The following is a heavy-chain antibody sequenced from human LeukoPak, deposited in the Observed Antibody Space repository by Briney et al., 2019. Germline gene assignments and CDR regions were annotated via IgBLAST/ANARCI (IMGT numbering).Heavy chain of an antibody. CDR3: ARRWLVRGFDY. Sequence: SETLSLTCTVSGGSISSSSYYWGWIRQPPGKGLEWIGSIYCSGSTYYNPSLKSRVTISVDTSKNQFSLKLSSVTAADTAVYYCARRWLVRGFDYWGQGTLVTVSS. CDR2: IYCSGST. J-gene: IGHJ4*02. CDR1: GGSISSSSYY. V-gene: IGHV4-39*01. D-gene: IGHD6-19*01.